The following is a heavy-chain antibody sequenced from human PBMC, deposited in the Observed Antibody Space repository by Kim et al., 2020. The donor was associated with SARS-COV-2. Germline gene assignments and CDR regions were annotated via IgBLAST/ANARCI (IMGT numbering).Heavy chain of an antibody. CDR3: AKPSRGYCSSTSCSPVDY. Sequence: KGRFTISRDNSKNTLYLQMNSLRAEDTAVYYCAKPSRGYCSSTSCSPVDYWGQGTLVTVSS. V-gene: IGHV3-33*06. D-gene: IGHD2-2*01. J-gene: IGHJ4*02.